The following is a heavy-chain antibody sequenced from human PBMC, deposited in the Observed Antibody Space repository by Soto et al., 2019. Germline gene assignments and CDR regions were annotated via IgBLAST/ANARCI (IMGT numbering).Heavy chain of an antibody. CDR2: INPNSGGT. CDR1: GSTFTGHY. J-gene: IGHJ5*02. Sequence: ASAKASLKPSGSTFTGHYMYWARHSPGQGLEWMGWINPNSGGTNYAQKLQCRVTMTRDPFISTAYTALSRLRSDDTAVYSCATAPITIFVRPGNPRNNWFDTWGQGTLVTVSS. D-gene: IGHD3-3*01. V-gene: IGHV1-2*02. CDR3: ATAPITIFVRPGNPRNNWFDT.